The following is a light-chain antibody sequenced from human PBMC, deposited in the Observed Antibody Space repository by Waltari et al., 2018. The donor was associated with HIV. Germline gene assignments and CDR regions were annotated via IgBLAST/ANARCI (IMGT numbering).Light chain of an antibody. Sequence: QSVLTQPPSASGTPGQRVTISCSGSSPNIGSNTVNWYQQLPGTAPKLLIHSNNQRPSGVPDRFSGSKSGTSASLAISGLQSEDEADYYCAAWDDSLNGRVFGGGTKLTVL. V-gene: IGLV1-44*01. CDR1: SPNIGSNT. CDR2: SNN. J-gene: IGLJ2*01. CDR3: AAWDDSLNGRV.